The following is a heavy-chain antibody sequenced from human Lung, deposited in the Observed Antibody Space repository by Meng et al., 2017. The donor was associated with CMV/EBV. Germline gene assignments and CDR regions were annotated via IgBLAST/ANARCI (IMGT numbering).Heavy chain of an antibody. V-gene: IGHV3-21*06. CDR1: GFTFSGYN. Sequence: GGSLRLXCAASGFTFSGYNMHWVRQAPGKGLEWVSSISTSATYIYYADSVKGRFTISRVNAKNSLFPQRNSLRAEDTAVYYCAGHYDILTGLSAWGHGTLVTVSS. CDR3: AGHYDILTGLSA. J-gene: IGHJ5*01. CDR2: ISTSATYI. D-gene: IGHD3-9*01.